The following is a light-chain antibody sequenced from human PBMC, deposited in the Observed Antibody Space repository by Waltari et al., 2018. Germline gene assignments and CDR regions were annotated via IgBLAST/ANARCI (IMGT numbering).Light chain of an antibody. CDR3: SSYTSTNTYV. J-gene: IGLJ1*01. CDR2: DVS. V-gene: IGLV2-14*03. CDR1: SSDVGGYNF. Sequence: QSALTQPASVSGSPGQSITISCTGTSSDVGGYNFVSWYQQHPGKAPNLLINDVSKRPSGVSNRISGSKSGNTASLTISGLQAEDEADYYCSSYTSTNTYVFGTGTDVTVL.